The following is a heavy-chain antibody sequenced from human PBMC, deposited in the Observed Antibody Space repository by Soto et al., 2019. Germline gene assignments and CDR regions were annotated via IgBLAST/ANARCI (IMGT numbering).Heavy chain of an antibody. CDR3: VRYPRSVGGSYRPDY. J-gene: IGHJ4*02. Sequence: GGSLRLSCAASGFTFSSYWMHWVRQVPEKGLVWVSRINSDGSITNYADAVKGRFTISRDNVKNTLYLQMNSLRPEDTAVYYCVRYPRSVGGSYRPDYWGQGTLVTVSS. CDR2: INSDGSIT. D-gene: IGHD3-16*02. V-gene: IGHV3-74*01. CDR1: GFTFSSYW.